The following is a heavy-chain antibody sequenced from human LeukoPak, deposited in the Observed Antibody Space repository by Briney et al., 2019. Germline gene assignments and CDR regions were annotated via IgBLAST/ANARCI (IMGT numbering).Heavy chain of an antibody. Sequence: AGGSLRLSCAASGFTFSSYAMHWVRQAPGKGLEWVTIISYDGRNKYYAGSVKGRFTISRDNSKNTLYLQMNSLRAEDTAVYYCARDSSTWYGYFDYWGQGTLVTVSS. CDR1: GFTFSSYA. V-gene: IGHV3-30*04. CDR3: ARDSSTWYGYFDY. D-gene: IGHD6-13*01. CDR2: ISYDGRNK. J-gene: IGHJ4*02.